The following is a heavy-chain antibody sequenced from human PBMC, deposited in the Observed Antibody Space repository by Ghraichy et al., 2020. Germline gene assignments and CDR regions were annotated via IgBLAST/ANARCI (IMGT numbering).Heavy chain of an antibody. D-gene: IGHD3-3*01. CDR1: GGSISSYY. V-gene: IGHV4-59*01. CDR2: IYYSGST. CDR3: AREPVLRDFWSGYRDNYYYYGMDV. J-gene: IGHJ6*02. Sequence: ESLNISCTVSGGSISSYYWSWIRQPPGKGLEWIGYIYYSGSTNYNPSLKSRVTISVDTSKNQFSLKLSPVTAADTAVYYCAREPVLRDFWSGYRDNYYYYGMDVWGQGTTVTVSS.